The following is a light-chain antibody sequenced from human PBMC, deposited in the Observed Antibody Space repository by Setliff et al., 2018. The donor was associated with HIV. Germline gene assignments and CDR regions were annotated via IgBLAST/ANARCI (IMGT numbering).Light chain of an antibody. J-gene: IGKJ1*01. V-gene: IGKV3-15*01. CDR3: QQYFDYWT. Sequence: EIVMTQSPASLSVSPGERATLSCRASQSITNNLAWYQKKPGQAPRLLIYDAYTRATSTPARFSGSGSGTEFTLTISSLQSEDFAVYYCQQYFDYWTFGHGTK. CDR2: DAY. CDR1: QSITNN.